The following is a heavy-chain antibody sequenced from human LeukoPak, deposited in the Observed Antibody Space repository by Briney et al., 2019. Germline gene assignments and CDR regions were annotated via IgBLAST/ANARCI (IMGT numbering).Heavy chain of an antibody. CDR3: ARLGVLRFLEWPNYGMDV. J-gene: IGHJ6*02. D-gene: IGHD3-3*01. Sequence: SETLSLTCTVSGGSISSYYWSWIRQPPGKGLEWIGYIYYSGSTNYNPSLKRRVTISVDTSKNQFSLKLSSVTAADTAVYYCARLGVLRFLEWPNYGMDVWGQGTTVTVSS. V-gene: IGHV4-59*01. CDR1: GGSISSYY. CDR2: IYYSGST.